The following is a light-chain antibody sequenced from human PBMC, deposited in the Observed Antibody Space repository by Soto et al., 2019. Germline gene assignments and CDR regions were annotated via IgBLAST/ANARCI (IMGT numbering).Light chain of an antibody. CDR3: QQYSNWRT. CDR1: QSVSSN. V-gene: IGKV3-15*01. CDR2: DAS. Sequence: EIVMTQSPATLSVSPGERATLSCRASQSVSSNLAWFQQKPGQAPRLLIYDASTRATGIPARFSGSGSVTEFTLTISSLQSEDFAVYYCQQYSNWRTFALGPKVEF. J-gene: IGKJ1*01.